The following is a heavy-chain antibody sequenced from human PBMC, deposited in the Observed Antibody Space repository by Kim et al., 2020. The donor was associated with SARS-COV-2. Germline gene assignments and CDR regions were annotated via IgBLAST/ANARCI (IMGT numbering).Heavy chain of an antibody. D-gene: IGHD3-3*01. Sequence: GGSLRLSCAASGFTFSSYSMNWVRQAPGKGLEWVSSISSSSSYIYYADSVKGRFTISRDNAKNSLYLQMNSLRAEDTAVYYCARDVLRFLEWLSPSDAFDIWGQGTMVTVSS. V-gene: IGHV3-21*01. CDR2: ISSSSSYI. J-gene: IGHJ3*02. CDR3: ARDVLRFLEWLSPSDAFDI. CDR1: GFTFSSYS.